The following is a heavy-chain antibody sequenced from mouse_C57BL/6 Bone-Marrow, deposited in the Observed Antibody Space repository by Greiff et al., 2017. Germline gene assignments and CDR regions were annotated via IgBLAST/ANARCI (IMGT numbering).Heavy chain of an antibody. V-gene: IGHV1-61*01. CDR1: GYTFTSYW. Sequence: QVQLQQPGAELVRPGSSVKLSCKASGYTFTSYWMDWVKQRPGQGLEWIGNIYPSDSETHYNQKFKDKATLTVDKSSSTAYMQLSSLTSEDSAVYYGARGYGTKPDWYFDVWGTGTTVTVSS. CDR3: ARGYGTKPDWYFDV. J-gene: IGHJ1*03. D-gene: IGHD1-1*01. CDR2: IYPSDSET.